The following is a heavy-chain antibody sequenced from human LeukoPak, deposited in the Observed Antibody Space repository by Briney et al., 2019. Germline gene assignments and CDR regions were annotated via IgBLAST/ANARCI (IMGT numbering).Heavy chain of an antibody. CDR3: AKAPNMVRGVYPDY. V-gene: IGHV3-66*01. J-gene: IGHJ4*02. CDR2: IYSGGST. D-gene: IGHD3-10*01. CDR1: GFTVSSNY. Sequence: GGSLRLSCAASGFTVSSNYMSWVRQAPGKGLEWVSVIYSGGSTYYADSVKGRFTISRDNSKNTLYLQMNSLRAEDTAVYYCAKAPNMVRGVYPDYWGQGTLVTVSS.